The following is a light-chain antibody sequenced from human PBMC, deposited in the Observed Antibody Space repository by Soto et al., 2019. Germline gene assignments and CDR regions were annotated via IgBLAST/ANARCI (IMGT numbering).Light chain of an antibody. CDR3: QQFHNYPVS. J-gene: IGKJ4*01. CDR2: DAS. CDR1: QGISNA. V-gene: IGKV1D-13*01. Sequence: IQLTQSPSSLSASVGDRVTITCRASQGISNALAWYQQKPGKSPQLLSDDASVLENGVPPRFSGSGGGTDFSLIIDSLQPGDLATYYCQQFHNYPVSFGGGTKVEIK.